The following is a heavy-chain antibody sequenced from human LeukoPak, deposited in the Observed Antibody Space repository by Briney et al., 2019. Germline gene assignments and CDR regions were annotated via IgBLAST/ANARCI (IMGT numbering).Heavy chain of an antibody. CDR1: GFTFSNYV. Sequence: TGRSLRLSCAASGFTFSNYVIHWVRQAPGKGLEWVAVISYDGSNKYYADSVKGRFTISRANSKNTLYLQMNSLRAEDTAVYYCAKDPRRYSRTGGYFDYWGQGTLVTVSS. CDR3: AKDPRRYSRTGGYFDY. V-gene: IGHV3-30*18. D-gene: IGHD6-13*01. CDR2: ISYDGSNK. J-gene: IGHJ4*02.